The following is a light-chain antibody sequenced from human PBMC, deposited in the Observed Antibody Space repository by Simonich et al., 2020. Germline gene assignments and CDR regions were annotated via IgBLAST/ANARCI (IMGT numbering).Light chain of an antibody. CDR2: DVS. V-gene: IGLV2-14*03. Sequence: QSALTQPASVSGSPGQSITLSCTGTSSDVVGYNSVSWYQQHPGKTPKLMIYDVSKRPSGVSNRFSGSKSGNTASLTISVLQAEDEADYYCSSYTSSSTWVFGGGTKLTVL. CDR1: SSDVVGYNS. J-gene: IGLJ3*02. CDR3: SSYTSSSTWV.